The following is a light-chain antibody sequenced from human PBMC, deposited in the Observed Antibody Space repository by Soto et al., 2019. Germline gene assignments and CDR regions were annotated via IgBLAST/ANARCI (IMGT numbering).Light chain of an antibody. Sequence: DIRMTQSPSSLSASVGDTVTITCRASQGISDYLSWFQHKPGEAPKLLIYTASSLQGGVPLRFSGAGSRTGFSLTISGLQPEDSATYYCQQTYTFPWTFGQGTRVDIK. J-gene: IGKJ1*01. CDR2: TAS. CDR1: QGISDY. V-gene: IGKV1-39*01. CDR3: QQTYTFPWT.